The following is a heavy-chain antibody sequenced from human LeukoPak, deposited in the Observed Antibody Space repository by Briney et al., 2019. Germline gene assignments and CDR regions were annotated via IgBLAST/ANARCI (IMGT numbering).Heavy chain of an antibody. CDR2: INPSGDTT. CDR3: ARALYYGMDV. D-gene: IGHD2-2*02. CDR1: GYTFTSYY. Sequence: GASVTVSCKASGYTFTSYYIHWVRQAPGQGLDWMAMINPSGDTTIYAQRFQDRVTMTRDTSTSTVYMELSSLRSEDTAVYYCARALYYGMDVWGQGTTVTVSS. V-gene: IGHV1-46*01. J-gene: IGHJ6*02.